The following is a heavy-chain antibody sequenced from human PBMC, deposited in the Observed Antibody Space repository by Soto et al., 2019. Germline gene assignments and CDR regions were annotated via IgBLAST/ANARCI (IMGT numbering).Heavy chain of an antibody. CDR2: ISAYNGNT. J-gene: IGHJ4*02. D-gene: IGHD3-9*01. V-gene: IGHV1-18*01. CDR3: ARGDYDILTGYYIFDY. CDR1: GYTFTSYG. Sequence: ASLKVSCKASGYTFTSYGISWVRQAPGQGLEWMGWISAYNGNTNYAQKLQGRVTMTTDTSTSTAYMELRSLRSDDTAVYYCARGDYDILTGYYIFDYWGQGTLVTVSS.